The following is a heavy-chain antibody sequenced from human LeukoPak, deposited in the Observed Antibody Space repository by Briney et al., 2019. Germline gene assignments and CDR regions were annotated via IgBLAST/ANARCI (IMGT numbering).Heavy chain of an antibody. CDR1: GGSINNSSYY. CDR2: IYYSGST. V-gene: IGHV4-39*01. Sequence: SQTLSLTCTVSGGSINNSSYYWAWIRQPPGKGLEWIGSIYYSGSTDYNPSLKSRVTISVDTSKNQFSLKLSSVTAADTAVYYCARRRDYFYYFDVWGKGTTVTISS. CDR3: ARRRDYFYYFDV. J-gene: IGHJ6*03.